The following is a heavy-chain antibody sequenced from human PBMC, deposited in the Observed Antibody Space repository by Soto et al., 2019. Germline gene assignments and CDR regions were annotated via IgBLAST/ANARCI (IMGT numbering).Heavy chain of an antibody. CDR3: ARDSLDYDYIWETNWFDP. V-gene: IGHV1-3*01. CDR1: GYTFTSYA. CDR2: INAGNGNT. Sequence: GASVKVSCKASGYTFTSYAMHWVRQAPGQRLEWMGWINAGNGNTKYSQKFQGRVTITRDTSASTAYMELSSLRSEDTAVYYCARDSLDYDYIWETNWFDPWGQGTLVTVSS. J-gene: IGHJ5*02. D-gene: IGHD3-16*01.